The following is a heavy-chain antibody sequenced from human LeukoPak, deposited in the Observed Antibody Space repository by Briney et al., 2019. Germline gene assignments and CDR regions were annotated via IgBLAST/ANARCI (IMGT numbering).Heavy chain of an antibody. V-gene: IGHV3-23*01. D-gene: IGHD6-19*01. CDR1: GLTFSTYS. J-gene: IGHJ4*02. CDR2: IYNSGAKI. Sequence: GGSLRLSCAVSGLTFSTYSMTWVRQGPGKGLEWVSSIYNSGAKIFYADSVKGRFTISRDNSKNMLYLQMNSLRVEDTAVYYCAKDVAPDSGWDLDYWGQGTLVAVSS. CDR3: AKDVAPDSGWDLDY.